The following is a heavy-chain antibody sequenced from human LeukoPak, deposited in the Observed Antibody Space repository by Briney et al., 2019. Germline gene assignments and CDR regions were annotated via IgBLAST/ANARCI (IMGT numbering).Heavy chain of an antibody. D-gene: IGHD2-15*01. CDR3: AKVVDHGYSGY. CDR1: GGSITGHY. CDR2: IYYTGTT. V-gene: IGHV4-59*11. J-gene: IGHJ4*02. Sequence: PSETLSLTCSVSGGSITGHYWGWIRQPLGKGLEWIGYIYYTGTTKYNPSLENRVTISVDTSNNQFSLKLRSVTAADTAVYYCAKVVDHGYSGYWGQGTLVTVSS.